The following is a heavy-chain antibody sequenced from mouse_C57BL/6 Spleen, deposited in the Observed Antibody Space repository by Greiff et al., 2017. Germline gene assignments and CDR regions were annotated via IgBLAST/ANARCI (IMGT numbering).Heavy chain of an antibody. Sequence: QVQLQQSGAELARPGASVKLSCKASGYTFTSYGISWVKQRTGQGLEWIGEIYPRSGNTYYNEKFKGKATLTADKSSSTAYMELRSLTSEDSAVYFCASPFNWDGGYFDVWGTGTTVTVSS. D-gene: IGHD4-1*02. V-gene: IGHV1-81*01. CDR2: IYPRSGNT. CDR1: GYTFTSYG. J-gene: IGHJ1*03. CDR3: ASPFNWDGGYFDV.